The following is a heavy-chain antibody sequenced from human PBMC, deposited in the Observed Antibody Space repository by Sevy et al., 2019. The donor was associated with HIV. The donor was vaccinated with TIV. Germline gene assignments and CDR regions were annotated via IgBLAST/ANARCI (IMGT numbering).Heavy chain of an antibody. CDR1: GGSISSSSYY. CDR3: ATRLGYCSGSSCYPPEYFHH. Sequence: SETLSLTCIVSGGSISSSSYYWGWIRQPPGKGLEWIGSIYYSGNPYYNPSLKSPLTISVDTSKKQFSLKLSSVTAADTAVYYCATRLGYCSGSSCYPPEYFHHWGQGTLVTVSS. CDR2: IYYSGNP. D-gene: IGHD2-15*01. J-gene: IGHJ1*01. V-gene: IGHV4-39*01.